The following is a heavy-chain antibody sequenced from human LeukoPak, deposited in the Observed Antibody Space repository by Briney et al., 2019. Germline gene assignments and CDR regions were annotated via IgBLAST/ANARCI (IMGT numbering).Heavy chain of an antibody. D-gene: IGHD1-1*01. CDR1: GGSISSYY. V-gene: IGHV4-4*07. CDR2: IYISGST. Sequence: SGTLSLTCTVSGGSISSYYWSWIRQPAGKGLEWIGRIYISGSTNYNPSLKSRVTMSVDTSKNQFSLKLSSVTAADTAVYYCARNRGTWNDDGFDYWGQGTLVTVSS. CDR3: ARNRGTWNDDGFDY. J-gene: IGHJ4*02.